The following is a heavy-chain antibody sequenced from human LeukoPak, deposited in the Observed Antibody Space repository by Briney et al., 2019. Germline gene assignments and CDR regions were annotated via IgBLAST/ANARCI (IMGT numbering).Heavy chain of an antibody. CDR3: ARSDGGFDY. CDR1: GFTFSNYW. CDR2: IGTDGTEK. J-gene: IGHJ4*02. Sequence: GGSLRLSCAASGFTFSNYWMTWVRQAPGKGLEWVANIGTDGTEKYSVASLKGRFTISRDNARNSLYLQMNSLRAEDTAVYYCARSDGGFDYWGQGTLVTVSA. D-gene: IGHD5-24*01. V-gene: IGHV3-7*04.